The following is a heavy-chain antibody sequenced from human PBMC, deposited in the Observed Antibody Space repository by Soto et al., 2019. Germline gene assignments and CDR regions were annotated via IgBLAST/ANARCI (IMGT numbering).Heavy chain of an antibody. CDR1: GYTFTSYD. V-gene: IGHV1-8*01. Sequence: QVQLVQSGAEVRKPGASVKVSCEASGYTFTSYDIYWVRQATGQGLEWMGWMNPNTGNSGYAQKFQGRVTMTSDTSISTAHMELSSLRSEDTAVYYCARDYSSTSYGFDSWGQGTLVTVSS. J-gene: IGHJ4*02. D-gene: IGHD6-13*01. CDR3: ARDYSSTSYGFDS. CDR2: MNPNTGNS.